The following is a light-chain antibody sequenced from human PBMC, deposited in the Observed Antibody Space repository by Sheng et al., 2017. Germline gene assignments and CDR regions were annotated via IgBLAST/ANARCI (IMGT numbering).Light chain of an antibody. CDR3: SSYAGSNFVV. CDR1: SSDVGGYNY. CDR2: EVS. J-gene: IGLJ2*01. V-gene: IGLV2-8*01. Sequence: QSALTQPPSASGSPGQSVTISCTGTSSDVGGYNYVSWYQHHPGKAPKLMIYEVSKRPSGVPDRFSGCKSGNTASLTVSGLQAEDEADYYCSSYAGSNFVVFGGGTKLTVL.